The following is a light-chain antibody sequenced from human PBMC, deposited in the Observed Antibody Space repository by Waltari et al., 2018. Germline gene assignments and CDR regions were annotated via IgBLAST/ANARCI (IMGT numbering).Light chain of an antibody. J-gene: IGLJ3*02. Sequence: QIAVTQEPSLSVSPGGTVTLTCALSSGSVSSTSYASWYQQTPGQTPRTLVDKITTRSSGVPDRFSGSMLGNKAALTITGAQAEDESDYYCALYMGSGIWVFGGGTKLTVL. CDR3: ALYMGSGIWV. V-gene: IGLV8-61*01. CDR2: KIT. CDR1: SGSVSSTSY.